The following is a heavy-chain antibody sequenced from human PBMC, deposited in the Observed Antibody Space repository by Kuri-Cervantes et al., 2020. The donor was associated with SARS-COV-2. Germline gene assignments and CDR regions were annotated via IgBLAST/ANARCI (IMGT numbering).Heavy chain of an antibody. CDR2: ISGSGGST. D-gene: IGHD1-26*01. CDR1: GFTFSNYA. V-gene: IGHV3-23*01. Sequence: GESLKISCAASGFTFSNYAMSWVRQAPGKGLEWVSAISGSGGSTYYADSVKGRFTISRDNSKNTLYLQMNSLRAEDTAVYHCARDREWELLHAGAFDIWGQGTMVTVSS. J-gene: IGHJ3*02. CDR3: ARDREWELLHAGAFDI.